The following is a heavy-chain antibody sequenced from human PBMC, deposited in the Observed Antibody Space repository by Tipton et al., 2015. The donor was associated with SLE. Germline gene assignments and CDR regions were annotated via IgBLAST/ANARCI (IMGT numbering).Heavy chain of an antibody. CDR2: IYHSGST. D-gene: IGHD7-27*01. CDR1: GHSISSGYY. Sequence: TLSLTCTVSGHSISSGYYWGWIRQPPGKGLEWIGSIYHSGSTYYNPSLKSRVTISVDTSKNQFSLKLSSVTAADTAVYYCARAELGSDAFDIWGQGTMVTVSS. J-gene: IGHJ3*02. CDR3: ARAELGSDAFDI. V-gene: IGHV4-38-2*02.